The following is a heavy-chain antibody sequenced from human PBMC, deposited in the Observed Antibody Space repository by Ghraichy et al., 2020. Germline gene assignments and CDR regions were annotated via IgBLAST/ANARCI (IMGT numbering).Heavy chain of an antibody. CDR1: GGSFSGYY. J-gene: IGHJ4*02. CDR3: ARGSTSLGGGSGSQGYDY. V-gene: IGHV4-34*01. CDR2: INHSGST. Sequence: SETLSLTCAVYGGSFSGYYWSWIRQPPGKGLEWIGEINHSGSTNYNPSLKSRVTISVDTSKNQFSLKLSSVTAADTAVYYCARGSTSLGGGSGSQGYDYWGQGTLVTVSS. D-gene: IGHD3-10*01.